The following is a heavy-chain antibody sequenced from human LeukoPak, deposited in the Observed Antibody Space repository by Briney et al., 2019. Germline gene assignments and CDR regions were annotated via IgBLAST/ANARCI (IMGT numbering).Heavy chain of an antibody. J-gene: IGHJ3*02. V-gene: IGHV1-46*01. CDR2: INPSGGST. Sequence: ASVKVSCKASGYTFTSYYMHWVRQAPGQGLEWMGIINPSGGSTSYAQKFQGRVTITADESTSTAYMELSSLRSEDTAVYYCAGPHSYSGYDFGDAFDIWGQGTMVTVSS. CDR3: AGPHSYSGYDFGDAFDI. CDR1: GYTFTSYY. D-gene: IGHD5-12*01.